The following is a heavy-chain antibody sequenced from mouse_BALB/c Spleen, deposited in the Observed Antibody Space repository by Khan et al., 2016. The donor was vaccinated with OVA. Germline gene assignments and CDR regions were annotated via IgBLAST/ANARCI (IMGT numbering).Heavy chain of an antibody. V-gene: IGHV2-3*01. CDR3: AIILYGYDGFAY. D-gene: IGHD2-2*01. CDR2: IWTDGNT. CDR1: GSSSTSYG. J-gene: IGHJ3*01. Sequence: QVQLKQSGPGLVAPSQSLSITCTVSGSSSTSYGVSWARQTPGKGLEWLGVIWTDGNTNYHSSLKSRLTIPKVNSTSQVFLKLSSLQTEDTATYYCAIILYGYDGFAYWGQGTLVTVAA.